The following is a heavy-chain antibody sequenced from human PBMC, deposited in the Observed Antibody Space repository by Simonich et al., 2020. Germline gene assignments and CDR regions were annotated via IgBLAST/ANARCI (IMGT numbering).Heavy chain of an antibody. V-gene: IGHV3-74*01. CDR2: IKSDGRNT. Sequence: EVQLVESGGGLVQTGGSLRLSCAASGFTVSSYWMQWVRQAPGKGLVGDSRIKSDGRNTIYSDSVKGRFTISRDNAKNTLYLQINSLRAEDTAVYYCARNRLDYWGQGTLVTVSS. CDR3: ARNRLDY. J-gene: IGHJ4*02. CDR1: GFTVSSYW.